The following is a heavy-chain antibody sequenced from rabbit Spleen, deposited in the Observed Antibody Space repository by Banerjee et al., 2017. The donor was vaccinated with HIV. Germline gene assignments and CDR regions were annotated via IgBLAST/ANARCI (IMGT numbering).Heavy chain of an antibody. V-gene: IGHV1S45*01. D-gene: IGHD1-1*01. CDR2: INAITGKA. J-gene: IGHJ4*01. CDR1: GFSFIYKGV. CDR3: ARDISSGSGWGHWDL. Sequence: QEQLEESGGDLVKPEGSLTLTCRASGFSFIYKGVMCWVRQAPGKGLEWIACINAITGKAVYASWAKGRFTFSKTSSTTVTLQMTSLTAADTATYFCARDISSGSGWGHWDLWGPGTLVTVS.